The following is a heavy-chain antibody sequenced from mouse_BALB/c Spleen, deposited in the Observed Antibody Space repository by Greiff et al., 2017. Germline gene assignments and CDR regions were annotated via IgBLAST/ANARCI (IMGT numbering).Heavy chain of an antibody. CDR1: GFTFSSFG. V-gene: IGHV5-17*02. Sequence: EVNVVESGGGLVQPGGSRKLSCAASGFTFSSFGMHWVRQDPEKGLEWVAYISSGSSTIYYADTVKGRFTISRDNPKNTLFLQMTSLRSEDTAMYYCARASVYGNGCYFDYWGQGTTLTVSS. D-gene: IGHD2-1*01. CDR3: ARASVYGNGCYFDY. CDR2: ISSGSSTI. J-gene: IGHJ2*01.